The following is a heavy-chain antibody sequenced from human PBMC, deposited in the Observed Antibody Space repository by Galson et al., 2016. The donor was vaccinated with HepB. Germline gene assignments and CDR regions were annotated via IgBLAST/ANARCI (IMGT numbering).Heavy chain of an antibody. V-gene: IGHV1-3*01. CDR1: GYTFTSYA. Sequence: SVKVSCKASGYTFTSYAMSWVRQAPGQRLEWMGWINAGNGNTKYSQNFQGRVTITRDTSASIVYMDLTSLRSEDTAVYYCARDTPLSDSRGYQLTFDYWGQGTLVTVSS. J-gene: IGHJ4*02. D-gene: IGHD3-22*01. CDR3: ARDTPLSDSRGYQLTFDY. CDR2: INAGNGNT.